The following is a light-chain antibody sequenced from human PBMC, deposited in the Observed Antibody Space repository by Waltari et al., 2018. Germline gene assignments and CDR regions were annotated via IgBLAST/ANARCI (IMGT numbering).Light chain of an antibody. J-gene: IGLJ2*01. Sequence: QSALTQPASVSGSPGPSITISCTGTSRDIGGSHYVSWYQQHPGKAPKLMIFDVARWPSGVSNRFSGSKSGNTASLTISGLQAEDEADYYCASYTTTRTVVFGGGTKVTVL. V-gene: IGLV2-14*01. CDR1: SRDIGGSHY. CDR2: DVA. CDR3: ASYTTTRTVV.